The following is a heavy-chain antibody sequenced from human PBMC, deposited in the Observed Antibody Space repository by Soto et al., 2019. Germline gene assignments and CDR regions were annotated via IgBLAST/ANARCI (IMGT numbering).Heavy chain of an antibody. CDR3: ARIIAAAGGRRYFDL. J-gene: IGHJ2*01. CDR1: GFTFSDYY. CDR2: ISSSSIYT. D-gene: IGHD6-13*01. Sequence: QVQLVESGGGLVKPGGSLRLSCAASGFTFSDYYMSWIRQAPGKGLEWVSYISSSSIYTNYADSVKGRFTISRDNAKNSLYLQMNSLRAEDTAGYYCARIIAAAGGRRYFDLWGRGTLGTVS. V-gene: IGHV3-11*05.